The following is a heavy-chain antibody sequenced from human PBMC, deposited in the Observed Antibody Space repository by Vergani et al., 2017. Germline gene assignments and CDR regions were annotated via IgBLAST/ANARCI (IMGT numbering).Heavy chain of an antibody. D-gene: IGHD4-11*01. CDR2: IDHTGRP. CDR3: ARVNTETNGHLYYYYYMDV. J-gene: IGHJ6*03. CDR1: GGSFTSYH. V-gene: IGHV4-34*01. Sequence: QGQLQQWGGGLLKPSETLSLTCVVNGGSFTSYHWTWIRQSPGEGLEWVGDIDHTGRPDYNPSLKSRLTMPVDKSRNQFSLTRNSVTATDTAIYFCARVNTETNGHLYYYYYMDVWVQGTAVAVS.